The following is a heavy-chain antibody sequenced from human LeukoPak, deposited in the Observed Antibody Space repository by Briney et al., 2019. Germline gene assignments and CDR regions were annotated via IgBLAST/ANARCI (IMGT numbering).Heavy chain of an antibody. CDR3: AREKTGTDAWFDP. J-gene: IGHJ5*02. Sequence: SETLSLTCTVSGGSLNSGRYYWGWIRQPPGKGLEWIGEINHSGSTNYNPSLKSRITISVDTSKNQFSLKLSSVTAADTAVYYCAREKTGTDAWFDPWGQGTLVTVSS. CDR1: GGSLNSGRYY. CDR2: INHSGST. D-gene: IGHD1-1*01. V-gene: IGHV4-39*07.